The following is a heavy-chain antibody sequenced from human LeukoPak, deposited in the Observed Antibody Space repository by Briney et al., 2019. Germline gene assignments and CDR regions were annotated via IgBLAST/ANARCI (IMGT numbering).Heavy chain of an antibody. V-gene: IGHV4-34*01. D-gene: IGHD3-9*01. CDR3: ARHNRNYDILTGYYKGAFDI. Sequence: SETLSLTCAVYGGSFSGYYWSWIRQPPGKGLEWIGEINHSGSTNYNPSLKSRVTISVDTSKNQFSLKLSSVTAADTAVYYCARHNRNYDILTGYYKGAFDIWGQGTMVTVSS. J-gene: IGHJ3*02. CDR1: GGSFSGYY. CDR2: INHSGST.